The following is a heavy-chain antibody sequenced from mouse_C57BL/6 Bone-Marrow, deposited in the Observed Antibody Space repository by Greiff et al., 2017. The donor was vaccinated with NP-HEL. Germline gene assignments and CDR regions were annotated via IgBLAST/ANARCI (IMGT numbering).Heavy chain of an antibody. CDR1: GFSLTSYG. D-gene: IGHD1-1*01. V-gene: IGHV2-6*01. CDR3: ASSHYYGSSYVRFAY. J-gene: IGHJ3*01. Sequence: QVQLKESGPGLVAPSQSLSITCTVSGFSLTSYGVDWVRQSPGKGLEWLGVIWGVGSTNYNSALKSRLSISKDNSTSQVFLKMNSLQTDDTAMYYCASSHYYGSSYVRFAYWGQGTLVTVSA. CDR2: IWGVGST.